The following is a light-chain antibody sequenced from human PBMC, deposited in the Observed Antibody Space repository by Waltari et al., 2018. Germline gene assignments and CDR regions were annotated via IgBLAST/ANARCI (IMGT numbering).Light chain of an antibody. Sequence: SYVLTQPPSVSVAPGQTARITCGGNNIGSKSVHWYQQKPGLAPVLVVYDDSDRPSGIPGRFSGSNSGNTATLTISRVEAGDEADYYCQVWDSSSDDVVFGGGTKLTVL. V-gene: IGLV3-21*02. CDR3: QVWDSSSDDVV. J-gene: IGLJ2*01. CDR1: NIGSKS. CDR2: DDS.